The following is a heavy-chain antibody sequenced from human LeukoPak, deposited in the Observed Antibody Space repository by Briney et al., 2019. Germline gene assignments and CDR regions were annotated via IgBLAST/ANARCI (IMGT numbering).Heavy chain of an antibody. V-gene: IGHV3-21*06. Sequence: GRSLRLSCAASGITFSGYSMNWVRQAPGKGLEWVSSISSSGSYIYYADSVKGRFTISRDNAKNSLSLQMNSLRAEDTAVYYCARGRDGYNYDYWGQGTLVTVSS. J-gene: IGHJ4*02. CDR2: ISSSGSYI. CDR3: ARGRDGYNYDY. CDR1: GITFSGYS. D-gene: IGHD5-24*01.